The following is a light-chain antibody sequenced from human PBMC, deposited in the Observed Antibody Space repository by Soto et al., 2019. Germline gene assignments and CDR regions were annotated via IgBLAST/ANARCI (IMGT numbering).Light chain of an antibody. V-gene: IGKV1-5*03. Sequence: DVQMTQSPSTLSASVGDRVTITCRASQNINSDLAWYQQKPGKAPQLLIYRASSLESGVPSRFSGSGSGTEFTLTIPSLQPDDFATYYCQQHNNYWTFGHWTRVDIK. CDR3: QQHNNYWT. CDR1: QNINSD. J-gene: IGKJ1*01. CDR2: RAS.